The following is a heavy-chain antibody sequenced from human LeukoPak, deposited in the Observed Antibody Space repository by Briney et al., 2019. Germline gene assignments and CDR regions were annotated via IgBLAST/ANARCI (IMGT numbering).Heavy chain of an antibody. Sequence: ASVKVSCKASGYTFTSYDINWVRQATGQGLEWMGWMNPNSGNTGYAQKFQGRVTITRNTSISTAYMELSSLRSEDTAVYYCARGLALKRYCSGCSCSRRAYYMDVWGKGTTVTVSS. V-gene: IGHV1-8*03. D-gene: IGHD2-15*01. J-gene: IGHJ6*03. CDR1: GYTFTSYD. CDR2: MNPNSGNT. CDR3: ARGLALKRYCSGCSCSRRAYYMDV.